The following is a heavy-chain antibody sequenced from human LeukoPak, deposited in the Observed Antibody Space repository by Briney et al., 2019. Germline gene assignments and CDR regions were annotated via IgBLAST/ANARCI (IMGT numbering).Heavy chain of an antibody. CDR2: ISWNSGSI. V-gene: IGHV3-9*01. D-gene: IGHD3-16*02. CDR1: GFTFDDYA. Sequence: GRSLRLSCAASGFTFDDYAMHWVRQAPGKGLEWVSGISWNSGSIGYADSVKGRFTISRDNAKNSLYLQMNSLRAEDTALYWXXXXXXXXSKGLSYYFDYWGQGTLVTVSS. CDR3: XXXXXXXSKGLSYYFDY. J-gene: IGHJ4*02.